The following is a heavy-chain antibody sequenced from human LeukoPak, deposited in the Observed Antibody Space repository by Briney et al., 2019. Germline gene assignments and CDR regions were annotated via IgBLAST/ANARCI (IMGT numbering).Heavy chain of an antibody. Sequence: SDTLSLTCTVSGGSISSYYWSWIRQPPGKGLEWIGYIYYSGSTNYNPSPKSRVTISVDTSKNQFSLKLSSVTAADTAVYYCARDRTPDYDFWSGYYRGNWFDPWGQGTLVTVSS. V-gene: IGHV4-59*01. CDR3: ARDRTPDYDFWSGYYRGNWFDP. J-gene: IGHJ5*02. D-gene: IGHD3-3*01. CDR2: IYYSGST. CDR1: GGSISSYY.